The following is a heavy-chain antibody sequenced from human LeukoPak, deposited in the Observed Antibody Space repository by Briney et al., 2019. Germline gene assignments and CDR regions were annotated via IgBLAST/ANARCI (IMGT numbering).Heavy chain of an antibody. CDR1: GSSFTSYG. Sequence: GESLQISCKGSGSSFTSYGIAWARQLPGKGLEWMGIMYPGDSDTRYSPSFQGQVTISADKSISTAYLQWSSLKASDTAMYYCARRSSGGKEFDYWGQGTLVTVSS. CDR3: ARRSSGGKEFDY. V-gene: IGHV5-51*01. CDR2: MYPGDSDT. D-gene: IGHD6-19*01. J-gene: IGHJ4*02.